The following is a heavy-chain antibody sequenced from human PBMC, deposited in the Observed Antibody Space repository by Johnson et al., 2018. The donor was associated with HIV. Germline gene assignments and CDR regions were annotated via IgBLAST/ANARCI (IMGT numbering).Heavy chain of an antibody. J-gene: IGHJ3*02. Sequence: VHLVESGGGLLRPGGSLRLSCAASGFTFDDYAMSWVRQAPGKGLEWVANIKQDGSEKYYVDSVKGRFTISRDNAKNSLYLQMNSLRAEDTAVYYCARVPPLGTHPDGAFDIWGQGTMVTVSS. D-gene: IGHD1-1*01. CDR3: ARVPPLGTHPDGAFDI. CDR1: GFTFDDYA. V-gene: IGHV3-7*05. CDR2: IKQDGSEK.